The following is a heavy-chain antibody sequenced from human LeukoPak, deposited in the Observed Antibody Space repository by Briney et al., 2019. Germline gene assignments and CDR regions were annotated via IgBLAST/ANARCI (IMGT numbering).Heavy chain of an antibody. CDR2: IYSGGSI. J-gene: IGHJ4*02. D-gene: IGHD6-19*01. V-gene: IGHV3-53*01. CDR3: ARGYSSGWDFDY. Sequence: GGSLRLSCAASGFTVSSNYMSWVRQAPGKGLEWVSVIYSGGSIYYADSVKGRFTISRDSSKNTLYLQMNSLRAEDTAVYYCARGYSSGWDFDYWGQGTLVTVSS. CDR1: GFTVSSNY.